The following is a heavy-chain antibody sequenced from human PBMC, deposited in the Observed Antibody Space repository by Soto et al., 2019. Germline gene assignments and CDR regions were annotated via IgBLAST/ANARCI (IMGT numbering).Heavy chain of an antibody. CDR3: ARERWGYSYGYGVDYYYGMDV. D-gene: IGHD5-18*01. J-gene: IGHJ6*02. V-gene: IGHV6-1*01. Sequence: SQTLSLTCAISGDSVSSNSAAWNWIRQSPSRGLEWLGRTYYRSKWYNDYAVSVKSRITINPDTSKNQFSLQLNSVTPEDTAVYYCARERWGYSYGYGVDYYYGMDVWGQVTTVTVSS. CDR1: GDSVSSNSAA. CDR2: TYYRSKWYN.